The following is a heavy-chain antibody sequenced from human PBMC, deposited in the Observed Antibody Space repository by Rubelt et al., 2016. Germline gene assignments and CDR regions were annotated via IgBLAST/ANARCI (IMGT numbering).Heavy chain of an antibody. J-gene: IGHJ4*02. V-gene: IGHV3-30*04. Sequence: QVQLVESGGGVVQPGRSLRLSCAASGFTFSRYAIHWVRQAPGKGLEWVALISYDGSHKYYAASVKGRFTISRDNSKNTLYLQMNSLRAEDTAVYYCARDLSDSGRYHHFDYWGQGTLVTASS. CDR2: ISYDGSHK. D-gene: IGHD1-26*01. CDR3: ARDLSDSGRYHHFDY. CDR1: GFTFSRYA.